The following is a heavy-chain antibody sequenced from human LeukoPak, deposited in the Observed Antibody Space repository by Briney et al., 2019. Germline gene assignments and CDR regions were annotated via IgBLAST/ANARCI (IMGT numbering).Heavy chain of an antibody. CDR1: GGSISSYY. D-gene: IGHD4-17*01. J-gene: IGHJ3*02. CDR3: ARGIRDYGDYYGAFDI. CDR2: IYYSGST. V-gene: IGHV4-59*01. Sequence: LETLSLTCTVSGGSISSYYWSWIRQPPGKGLEWIGYIYYSGSTNYNPSLKSRVTISVDTSKNQFSLKLSSVTAADTAVYYCARGIRDYGDYYGAFDIWGQGTMVTVSS.